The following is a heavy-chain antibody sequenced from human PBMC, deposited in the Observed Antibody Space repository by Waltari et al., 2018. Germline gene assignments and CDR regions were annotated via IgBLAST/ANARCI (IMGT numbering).Heavy chain of an antibody. V-gene: IGHV3-23*01. J-gene: IGHJ4*02. D-gene: IGHD1-26*01. CDR2: ISGSGGST. Sequence: EVQLLESGGGLVQPGGSLRLSCAASGFTFSSYAMSWVRQAPGKGLEWVSAISGSGGSTYYADSVKGRFTISRDNSKNTLYLQMNSLRAEDTAVDYCAKTVWELPNPLDYWGQGTLVTVSS. CDR1: GFTFSSYA. CDR3: AKTVWELPNPLDY.